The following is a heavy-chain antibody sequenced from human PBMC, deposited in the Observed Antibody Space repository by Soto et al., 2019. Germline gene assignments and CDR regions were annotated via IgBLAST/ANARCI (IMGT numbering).Heavy chain of an antibody. CDR2: IYYSGST. J-gene: IGHJ6*02. CDR3: ARAYYDFSGDYYYGMDV. V-gene: IGHV4-39*01. D-gene: IGHD3-3*01. Sequence: SETLSLTCTVSGGSISSSSYYWGWIRQPPGKGLEWIGSIYYSGSTYYNPSLKSRVTISVDTSKNQFSLKLSSVTAADTAVYYCARAYYDFSGDYYYGMDVWGQGTAVTVSS. CDR1: GGSISSSSYY.